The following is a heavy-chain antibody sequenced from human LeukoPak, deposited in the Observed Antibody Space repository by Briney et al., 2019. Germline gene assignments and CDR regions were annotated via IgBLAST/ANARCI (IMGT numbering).Heavy chain of an antibody. Sequence: GGSLRLSCAASGFTFSSYSMNWVRQAPGKGLEWVSYISSGSSTIYYADSVKSRFTISRDNAKNSLYLQMNSLRAEDTAVYYCARALGSSGNYWSYYYYMDVWGKGTTVTVSS. V-gene: IGHV3-48*01. CDR2: ISSGSSTI. CDR1: GFTFSSYS. J-gene: IGHJ6*03. CDR3: ARALGSSGNYWSYYYYMDV. D-gene: IGHD3-22*01.